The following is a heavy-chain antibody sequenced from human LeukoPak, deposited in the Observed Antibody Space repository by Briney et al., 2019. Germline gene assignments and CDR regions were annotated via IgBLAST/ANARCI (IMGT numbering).Heavy chain of an antibody. Sequence: PSETLSLTCTVSGGSISSSSYYWGWIRQPPGKGLEWIGSIYYSGSTYYNPSLKSRVTISVDTSKNQFSLKLSSVTAADTAVYYCASESRWLRFVVDYWGQGTLVTVSS. CDR3: ASESRWLRFVVDY. CDR1: GGSISSSSYY. CDR2: IYYSGST. V-gene: IGHV4-39*07. J-gene: IGHJ4*02. D-gene: IGHD5-12*01.